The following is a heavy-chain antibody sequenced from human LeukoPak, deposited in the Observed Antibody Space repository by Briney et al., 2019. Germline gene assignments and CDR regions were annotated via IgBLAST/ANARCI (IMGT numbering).Heavy chain of an antibody. CDR2: INPDGSAS. D-gene: IGHD3-9*01. J-gene: IGHJ6*03. V-gene: IGHV3-7*01. Sequence: GGSLRLSFTASGFIFKSYWMSWVRQAPGKGLEWVANINPDGSASYFVDSVKGRFTISRDNAKNSLYLQMSSLRVEDTAVYYCARDEIFCSDIGCFGPIMDVWGTGTTVTVSS. CDR1: GFIFKSYW. CDR3: ARDEIFCSDIGCFGPIMDV.